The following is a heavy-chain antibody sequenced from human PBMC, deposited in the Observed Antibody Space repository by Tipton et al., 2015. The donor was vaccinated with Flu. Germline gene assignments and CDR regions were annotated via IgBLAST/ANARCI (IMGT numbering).Heavy chain of an antibody. CDR2: IYTSGST. J-gene: IGHJ3*02. D-gene: IGHD3-16*01. CDR3: ARMGDAFDI. Sequence: TLSLTCTVSGGSISSGSYYWSWIRQPAGKGLEWIGRIYTSGSTNYNPSLKSRVTISVDTSKSQFSLKLSSVTAADTAVYYCARMGDAFDIWGQGTMVTVSS. V-gene: IGHV4-61*02. CDR1: GGSISSGSYY.